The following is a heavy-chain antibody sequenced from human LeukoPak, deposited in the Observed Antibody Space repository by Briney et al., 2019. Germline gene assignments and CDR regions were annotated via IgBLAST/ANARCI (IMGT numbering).Heavy chain of an antibody. Sequence: SVNVSCKASGGTFSSYAISWVRQAPGQGLEWMGGIIPIFGTANYAQKFQGRVTITADESTSTAYMKLSSLRSEDTAVYYCARGPRLPRLNAFDIWGQGTMVTVSS. J-gene: IGHJ3*02. CDR2: IIPIFGTA. V-gene: IGHV1-69*13. CDR1: GGTFSSYA. CDR3: ARGPRLPRLNAFDI.